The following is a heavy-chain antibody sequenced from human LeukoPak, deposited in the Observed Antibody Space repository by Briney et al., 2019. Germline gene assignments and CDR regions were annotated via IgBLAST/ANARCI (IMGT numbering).Heavy chain of an antibody. V-gene: IGHV3-30*18. Sequence: PGGSLRLSCAASGFTFSSYGMHWVRQAPGKGLEWVAVIPYDGSNKYYADSVKGRFTISRDNSKNTLYLQVNGLRAEDTAVYYCAELGITMIGGVWGKGTTVTISS. D-gene: IGHD3-10*02. CDR3: AELGITMIGGV. J-gene: IGHJ6*04. CDR1: GFTFSSYG. CDR2: IPYDGSNK.